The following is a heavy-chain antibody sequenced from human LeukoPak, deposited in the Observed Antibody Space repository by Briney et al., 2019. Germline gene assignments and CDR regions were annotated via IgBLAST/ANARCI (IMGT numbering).Heavy chain of an antibody. V-gene: IGHV3-53*01. D-gene: IGHD5-12*01. CDR1: GFTFNNAW. CDR2: IYSGGST. Sequence: GGSLRLSCAASGFTFNNAWMSWVRQAPGKGLEWVSVIYSGGSTYYADSVKGRFTISRDNSKNTLYLQMNSLRAEDTAVYYCARDISGYEADYWGQGTLVTVSS. CDR3: ARDISGYEADY. J-gene: IGHJ4*02.